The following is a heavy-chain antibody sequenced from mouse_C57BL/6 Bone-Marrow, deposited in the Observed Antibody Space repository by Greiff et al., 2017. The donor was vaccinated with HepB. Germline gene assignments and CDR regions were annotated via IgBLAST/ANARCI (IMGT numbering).Heavy chain of an antibody. Sequence: EVQLVESGGGLVKPGGSLKLSCAASGFTFSDYGMHWVRQAPEKGLEWVAYISSGSSTIYYADTVKGRFTISRDNAKNTLFLQMTSLRSEDTAMYDCARENLLCFYAMDYWGQGTSVTVSS. CDR3: ARENLLCFYAMDY. CDR2: ISSGSSTI. CDR1: GFTFSDYG. J-gene: IGHJ4*01. D-gene: IGHD2-1*01. V-gene: IGHV5-17*01.